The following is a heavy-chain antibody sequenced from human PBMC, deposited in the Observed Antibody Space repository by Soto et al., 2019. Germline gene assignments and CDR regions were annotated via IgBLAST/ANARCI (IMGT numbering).Heavy chain of an antibody. CDR3: ARDNGPASLETYYYYMDV. J-gene: IGHJ6*03. V-gene: IGHV4-31*03. CDR1: GGSISSGGYY. D-gene: IGHD2-2*01. Sequence: QVQLQESGPGLVKPSQTLSLTCTVSGGSISSGGYYWSWIRQPPGRGLEWIGSFYYGGSTYYNPSLKIRVTISVDTSKNHCSLELSSVTAADTAVYYWARDNGPASLETYYYYMDVWVKGTTVTVSS. CDR2: FYYGGST.